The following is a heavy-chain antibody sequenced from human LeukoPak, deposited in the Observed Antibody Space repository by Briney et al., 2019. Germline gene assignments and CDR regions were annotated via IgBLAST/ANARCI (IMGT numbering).Heavy chain of an antibody. CDR3: AKDPDTAMDPDWFDS. V-gene: IGHV3-23*01. J-gene: IGHJ5*01. Sequence: GGSLRLSCAASGFTFSSYWMHWVRQAPGKGLVWVSAITGSGGSAYYADSVKGRFTMSRDNSENTVYLRMNSLRADDTAFFYCAKDPDTAMDPDWFDSWGQGTLVTVSS. CDR1: GFTFSSYW. D-gene: IGHD5-18*01. CDR2: ITGSGGSA.